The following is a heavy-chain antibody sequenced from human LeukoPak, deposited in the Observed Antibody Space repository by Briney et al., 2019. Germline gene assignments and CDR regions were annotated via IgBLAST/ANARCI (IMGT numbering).Heavy chain of an antibody. CDR2: ISGSGGST. D-gene: IGHD3-22*01. CDR1: GFTFSSYA. Sequence: GGSLRLSCAASGFTFSSYAMSWVRQAPGKGLEWVSTISGSGGSTYYADSVKGRFTISRDNSKNTLFLQMNSLRAEDTAVYYCAKSMYYYDSFGAFDIWGQGTMVTVSS. V-gene: IGHV3-23*01. J-gene: IGHJ3*02. CDR3: AKSMYYYDSFGAFDI.